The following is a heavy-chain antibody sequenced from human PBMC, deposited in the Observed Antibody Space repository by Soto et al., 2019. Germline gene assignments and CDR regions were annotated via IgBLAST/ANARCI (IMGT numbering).Heavy chain of an antibody. J-gene: IGHJ4*02. CDR1: GGSISSSSDY. V-gene: IGHV4-39*01. CDR3: ARIGNEFTIFGVVTYYFDY. CDR2: IYYSGST. Sequence: PSETLSLTCTVSGGSISSSSDYWGWIRQPPGKGLEWIGSIYYSGSTYYNPSLKSRVTISVDTSKNQFSLKLSSVTAADTAVYYCARIGNEFTIFGVVTYYFDYWGQGTLVTVSS. D-gene: IGHD3-3*01.